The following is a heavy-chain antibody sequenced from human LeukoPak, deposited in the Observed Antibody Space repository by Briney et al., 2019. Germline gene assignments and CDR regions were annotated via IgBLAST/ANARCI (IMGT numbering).Heavy chain of an antibody. CDR2: INPNSGGT. D-gene: IGHD4-17*01. CDR1: GYTFTGYY. CDR3: ARDPDYGDNEYFQH. Sequence: ASVKVSCKASGYTFTGYYMHWVRQAPGQGLEWMGWINPNSGGTNYAQKFQGWVTMTRDTSISTAYMELSRLRSDDTAVYYCARDPDYGDNEYFQHWGQGTLVTVSS. V-gene: IGHV1-2*04. J-gene: IGHJ1*01.